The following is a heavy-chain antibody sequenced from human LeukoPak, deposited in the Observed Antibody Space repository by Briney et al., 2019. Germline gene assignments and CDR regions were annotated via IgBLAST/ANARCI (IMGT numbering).Heavy chain of an antibody. J-gene: IGHJ4*02. D-gene: IGHD2-2*01. V-gene: IGHV5-51*01. CDR3: ARGGRSSTSWRRETDY. Sequence: GESLKISCKGSGYSFTSYWIGWVRQMPGKGLEWMGIIYPGDSDTRYSPSFQGQVTISADKSISTAYLQWSSLKASDTAMYYYARGGRSSTSWRRETDYRGQGTLVTVSS. CDR1: GYSFTSYW. CDR2: IYPGDSDT.